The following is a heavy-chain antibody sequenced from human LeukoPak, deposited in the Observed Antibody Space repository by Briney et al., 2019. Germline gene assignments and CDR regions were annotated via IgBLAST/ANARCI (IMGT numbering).Heavy chain of an antibody. CDR2: IYSTGGT. D-gene: IGHD6-19*01. CDR1: GASY. CDR3: ARHDSGWYVY. Sequence: SETLSLTCTVSGASYWGWVRQSPEMGLEWIGSIYSTGGTYYNPSLKSRLTISLDTSKRQFSLKMTSMTAADTAVYYCARHDSGWYVYWGQGTLVTVSS. V-gene: IGHV4-39*07. J-gene: IGHJ4*02.